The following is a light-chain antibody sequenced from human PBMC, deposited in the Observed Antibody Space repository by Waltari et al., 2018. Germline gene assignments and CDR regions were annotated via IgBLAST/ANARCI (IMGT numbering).Light chain of an antibody. CDR2: DVS. J-gene: IGLJ2*01. Sequence: QSALTQPASVSGSPGQSITISCTGTSSDVGAYNYVSWYQQHPGKAPRLMIFDVSNRPSVVSNRFSGAKSGNTDYLTISGLQAEDEAGYYCSSYISSSTLELFGGGTSLTVL. CDR1: SSDVGAYNY. V-gene: IGLV2-14*03. CDR3: SSYISSSTLEL.